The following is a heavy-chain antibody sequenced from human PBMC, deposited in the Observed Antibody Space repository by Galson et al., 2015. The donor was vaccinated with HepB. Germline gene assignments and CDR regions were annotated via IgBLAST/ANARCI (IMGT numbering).Heavy chain of an antibody. J-gene: IGHJ4*02. CDR1: GFTFSGSA. Sequence: SLRLSCAASGFTFSGSAMHWVRQASGKGLEWVGRIRSKANSYATAYAASVKGRFTISRDDSKNTAYLQMNSLKTEDTAVYYCTAKAVAGTIGPDYWGQGTLVTVSS. V-gene: IGHV3-73*01. CDR2: IRSKANSYAT. CDR3: TAKAVAGTIGPDY. D-gene: IGHD6-19*01.